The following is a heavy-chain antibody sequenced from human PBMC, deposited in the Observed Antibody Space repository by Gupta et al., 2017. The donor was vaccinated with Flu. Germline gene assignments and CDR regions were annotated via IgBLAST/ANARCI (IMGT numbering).Heavy chain of an antibody. D-gene: IGHD2-2*01. Sequence: QVQLVESGGGVVQPGRSLRLSCAASGFTFSSYGMHWVRQAPGKGLEWVAVIWYDGSNKYYADSVKGRFTISRDNSKNTLYLQMNSLRAEDTAVYYCARDFQGYCSSTSCPRVLYYGMDVWGQGTTVTVSS. CDR2: IWYDGSNK. CDR1: GFTFSSYG. J-gene: IGHJ6*02. CDR3: ARDFQGYCSSTSCPRVLYYGMDV. V-gene: IGHV3-33*01.